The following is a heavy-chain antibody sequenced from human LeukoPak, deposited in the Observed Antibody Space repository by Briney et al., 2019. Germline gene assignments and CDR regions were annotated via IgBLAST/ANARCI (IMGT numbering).Heavy chain of an antibody. CDR3: VRVWPPNAVDRGMTYSDFTALDV. CDR1: NYTFASYG. Sequence: SVKVSCKASNYTFASYGLSWVRQAPGQGLQWVGWISPYDGNKNYAQRFQARVTMSIDKSTRTVYMELRRLRLDDTAVYYCVRVWPPNAVDRGMTYSDFTALDVWGQGTTVIVSS. J-gene: IGHJ3*01. V-gene: IGHV1-18*01. CDR2: ISPYDGNK. D-gene: IGHD1-20*01.